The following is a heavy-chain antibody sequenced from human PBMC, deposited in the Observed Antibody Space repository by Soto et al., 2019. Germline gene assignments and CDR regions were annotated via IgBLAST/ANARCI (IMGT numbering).Heavy chain of an antibody. CDR2: ISAYNGRA. CDR1: GYTFSNYG. D-gene: IGHD4-4*01. J-gene: IGHJ4*02. CDR3: ARLVVSNLYYFDY. V-gene: IGHV1-18*01. Sequence: QLQLVQSGVEVKTPGASVKVSCKASGYTFSNYGFTWVRQAPGQGLEWMGWISAYNGRADNAEKFQGRVSMTTDTATSTCYRELRSLRSDDTVVYYCARLVVSNLYYFDYWGQGTLVTVSS.